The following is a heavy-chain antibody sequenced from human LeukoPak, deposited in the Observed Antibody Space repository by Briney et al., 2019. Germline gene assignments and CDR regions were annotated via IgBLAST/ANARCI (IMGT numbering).Heavy chain of an antibody. J-gene: IGHJ5*02. V-gene: IGHV5-51*01. Sequence: GESLKISCKGSGYSFTSYWIGWVRQMPGKGLEWMGIIYPGDSDTRYSPSFQGQVTISADKSISTAYLQWSSLKALDTAMYYCAREQGYCSGGSCYSSGWFDPWGQGTLVTVSS. CDR2: IYPGDSDT. CDR1: GYSFTSYW. CDR3: AREQGYCSGGSCYSSGWFDP. D-gene: IGHD2-15*01.